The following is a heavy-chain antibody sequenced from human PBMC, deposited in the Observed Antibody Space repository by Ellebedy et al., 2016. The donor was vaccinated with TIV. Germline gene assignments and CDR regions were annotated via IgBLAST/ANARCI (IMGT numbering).Heavy chain of an antibody. J-gene: IGHJ6*02. CDR2: IWYDGSKE. CDR1: GFTFSSYG. V-gene: IGHV3-30*02. CDR3: GKDVTAGGMDV. D-gene: IGHD2-21*02. Sequence: GGSLRLXXAASGFTFSSYGMHWVRQAPGKGLEWVANIWYDGSKEYYADSVRGRFTISRDNSKNTLYLQMNSLRDEDTAVYYCGKDVTAGGMDVWGQGTTVTVSS.